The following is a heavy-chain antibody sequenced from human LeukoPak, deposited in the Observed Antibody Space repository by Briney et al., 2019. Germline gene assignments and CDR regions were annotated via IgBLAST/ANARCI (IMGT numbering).Heavy chain of an antibody. CDR2: MNPNSGNT. D-gene: IGHD6-13*01. CDR3: ARGRYNTPVGYSSSWYCGSFDY. CDR1: GYTFTSYD. J-gene: IGHJ4*02. V-gene: IGHV1-8*03. Sequence: GASVKVSCKASGYTFTSYDINWVRQATGQGLEWMGWMNPNSGNTGYAQKFQGRVTITRNTSISTAYMELSSLRSEDTAVYYCARGRYNTPVGYSSSWYCGSFDYWGQGTLVTVSS.